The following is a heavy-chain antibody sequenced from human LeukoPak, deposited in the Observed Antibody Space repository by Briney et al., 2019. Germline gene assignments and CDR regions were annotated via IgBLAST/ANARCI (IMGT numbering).Heavy chain of an antibody. CDR3: ARDQYDTWSRRGNFDS. CDR1: GFTFGKYW. J-gene: IGHJ4*02. CDR2: IELDGSEK. Sequence: GGSLRLSCVASGFTFGKYWMSWVRQAPGKGLEWVANIELDGSEKNYVDSVKGRFTISRDNTKNSLYLQMNSLRAEDTAVFYCARDQYDTWSRRGNFDSWGQGTLVIVSS. D-gene: IGHD3/OR15-3a*01. V-gene: IGHV3-7*03.